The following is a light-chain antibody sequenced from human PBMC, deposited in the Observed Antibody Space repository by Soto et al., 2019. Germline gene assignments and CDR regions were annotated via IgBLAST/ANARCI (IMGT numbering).Light chain of an antibody. J-gene: IGLJ2*01. CDR2: GIN. Sequence: QSVLTQPPSVSGAPGQRVTISCTGSSSNIGAGYDVQWYQQLPGTAPKLLIYGINNRPSGVPDRFSGSKSGTSASLAITGLQAEDEADYYCQSYDSILSGVVFGGGTKVTVL. V-gene: IGLV1-40*01. CDR1: SSNIGAGYD. CDR3: QSYDSILSGVV.